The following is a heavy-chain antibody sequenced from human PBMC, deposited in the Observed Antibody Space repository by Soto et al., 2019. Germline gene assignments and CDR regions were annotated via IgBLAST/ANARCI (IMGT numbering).Heavy chain of an antibody. CDR3: ASSPDYGDYMGFDY. CDR1: GDSISSYY. Sequence: SETLSLTCTVSGDSISSYYWSWIRQPPGRGLEWIGYIYYSGSTNYNPSLKSRVTISVDTSKNQFSLKLSSVTAADTAVYYCASSPDYGDYMGFDYWGQGTLVTVSS. CDR2: IYYSGST. J-gene: IGHJ4*02. D-gene: IGHD4-17*01. V-gene: IGHV4-59*01.